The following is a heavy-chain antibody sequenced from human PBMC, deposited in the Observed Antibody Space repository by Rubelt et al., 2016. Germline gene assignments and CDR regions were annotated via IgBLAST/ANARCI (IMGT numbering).Heavy chain of an antibody. CDR3: ARVVVAARRGTLVRVLENYYYGMDV. J-gene: IGHJ6*02. V-gene: IGHV3-48*04. CDR2: ISSSSSTI. Sequence: GEEWVSYISSSSSTIYYADSVKGRFTISRDNAKNSLYLQMNSLSAEDTAVYYCARVVVAARRGTLVRVLENYYYGMDVWGQGTTVTVSS. D-gene: IGHD2-15*01.